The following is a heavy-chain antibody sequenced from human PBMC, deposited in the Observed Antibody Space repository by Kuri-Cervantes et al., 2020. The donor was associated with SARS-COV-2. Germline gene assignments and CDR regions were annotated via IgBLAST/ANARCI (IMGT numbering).Heavy chain of an antibody. CDR1: GFTFSCYS. D-gene: IGHD4-17*01. CDR3: VRSRDGDYYPFDY. Sequence: GESLKISCAASGFTFSCYSMHWVRQAPGKGLEWVSFISISGSSIYYADSVKGRFTISRDNAKNSLYLQMNSLRLEDTAVYYYVRSRDGDYYPFDYWGQGTLVTVSS. J-gene: IGHJ4*02. V-gene: IGHV3-48*01. CDR2: ISISGSSI.